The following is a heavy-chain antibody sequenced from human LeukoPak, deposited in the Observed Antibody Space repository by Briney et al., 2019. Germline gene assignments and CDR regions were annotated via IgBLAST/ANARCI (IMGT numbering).Heavy chain of an antibody. J-gene: IGHJ4*02. CDR3: ARMDYGGNPYYFDY. V-gene: IGHV1-69*13. Sequence: VASVKVSFKASGGTFSSYAISWVRQAPGQGLEWMGGIIPIFGTANYAQKFQGRVTITADESTSTAYMELSSLRSEDTAVYYCARMDYGGNPYYFDYWGQGTLVTVSS. CDR2: IIPIFGTA. D-gene: IGHD4-23*01. CDR1: GGTFSSYA.